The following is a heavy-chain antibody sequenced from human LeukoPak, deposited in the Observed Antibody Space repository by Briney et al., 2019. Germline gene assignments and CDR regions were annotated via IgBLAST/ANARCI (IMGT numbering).Heavy chain of an antibody. CDR1: EFTFSSHA. CDR3: AKGKYSSGGVPDY. CDR2: ISGGGEST. Sequence: GGSLRLSCAASEFTFSSHAMNWVRQAPGKGLEWVSSISGGGESTYYADSVKGRFTVSRDNSKNTLYLQINSLRGEDTAVYYCAKGKYSSGGVPDYWGQGTLVTVSS. J-gene: IGHJ4*02. D-gene: IGHD6-19*01. V-gene: IGHV3-23*01.